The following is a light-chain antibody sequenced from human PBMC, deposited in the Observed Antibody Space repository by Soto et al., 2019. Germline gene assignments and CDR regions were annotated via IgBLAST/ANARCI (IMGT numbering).Light chain of an antibody. CDR3: QQYNNWPLT. Sequence: EIVMTQSPATLSVSPGETTRLSCRASQSINSDVAWYQQRLGQAPRLLIYGASTRATGVPVRFRGSGSGTEFTLTISGLQSEDFAVYYCQQYNNWPLTFGQGTRLEIK. J-gene: IGKJ5*01. V-gene: IGKV3-15*01. CDR2: GAS. CDR1: QSINSD.